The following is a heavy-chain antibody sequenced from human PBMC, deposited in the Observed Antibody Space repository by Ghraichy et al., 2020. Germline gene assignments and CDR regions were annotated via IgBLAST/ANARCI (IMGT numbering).Heavy chain of an antibody. CDR2: ISYDGSNK. CDR1: GFTFSSYG. CDR3: AKDQGGITAYYYDSSGFYYFDY. D-gene: IGHD3-22*01. Sequence: GGSLRLSCAASGFTFSSYGMHWVRQAPGKGLEWVAVISYDGSNKYYADSVKGRFTISRDNSKNTLYLQMNSLRAEDTAVYYCAKDQGGITAYYYDSSGFYYFDYWGQGTLVTVSS. J-gene: IGHJ4*02. V-gene: IGHV3-30*18.